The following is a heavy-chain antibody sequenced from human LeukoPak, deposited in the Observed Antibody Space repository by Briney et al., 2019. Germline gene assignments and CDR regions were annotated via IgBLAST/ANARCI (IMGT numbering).Heavy chain of an antibody. Sequence: GGSLRLSCAASGFAFSSYAMSWVRQAPGKGLEWVSAISGSGGSTYYADSVKGRFTISRDNSKNTLYLQMNSLRAEDTAVYYCAKNRRLQILEKWGQGTLVTVSS. D-gene: IGHD1-14*01. CDR2: ISGSGGST. J-gene: IGHJ4*02. CDR1: GFAFSSYA. CDR3: AKNRRLQILEK. V-gene: IGHV3-23*01.